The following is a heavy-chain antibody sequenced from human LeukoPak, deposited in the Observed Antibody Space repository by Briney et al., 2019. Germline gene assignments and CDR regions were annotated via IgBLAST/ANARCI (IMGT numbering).Heavy chain of an antibody. D-gene: IGHD2/OR15-2a*01. J-gene: IGHJ3*02. CDR2: IYSGGST. CDR1: GFTVSSNY. Sequence: GGSLRLSCAASGFTVSSNYMSWVRQAPGKGLEWVSVIYSGGSTYYADSVKGRFTISRDNSKNTLHLQMNSLRAEDTAVYYCARDILSQGPDAFDIWGQGTMVTVSS. V-gene: IGHV3-53*01. CDR3: ARDILSQGPDAFDI.